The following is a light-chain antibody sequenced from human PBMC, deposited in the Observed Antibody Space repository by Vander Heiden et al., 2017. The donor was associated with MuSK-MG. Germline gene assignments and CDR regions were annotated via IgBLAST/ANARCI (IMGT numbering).Light chain of an antibody. J-gene: IGKJ2*01. CDR2: WAS. Sequence: DIVMSQSPDSLPVSLGERATINCKSSQSVFYGSNNKNYLAWYQQRPGQPPQLLISWASARDSGVPDRFSGSGSGTDFTLTITNLQAEGVAVYYCQQYYSVPYTFGQGTKLEI. V-gene: IGKV4-1*01. CDR1: QSVFYGSNNKNY. CDR3: QQYYSVPYT.